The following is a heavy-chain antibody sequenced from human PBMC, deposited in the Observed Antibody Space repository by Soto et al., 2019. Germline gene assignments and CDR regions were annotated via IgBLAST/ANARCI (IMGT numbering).Heavy chain of an antibody. CDR1: GYTFTSYG. CDR3: ARDLGIAVDVLGMDV. Sequence: ASVKVSCKASGYTFTSYGISWVRQAPGQGLEWMGWISAYNGNTNYAQKLQGRVTMTTDTSTSTAYMELRSLRSDDTAVYYCARDLGIAVDVLGMDVWGQGTTVTVSS. J-gene: IGHJ6*02. D-gene: IGHD6-19*01. CDR2: ISAYNGNT. V-gene: IGHV1-18*01.